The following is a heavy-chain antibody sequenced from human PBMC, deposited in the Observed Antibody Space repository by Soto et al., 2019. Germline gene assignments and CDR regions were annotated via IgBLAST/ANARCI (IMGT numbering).Heavy chain of an antibody. J-gene: IGHJ4*02. CDR1: GGSVRTGSYH. V-gene: IGHV4-61*01. CDR2: IPNNGSP. CDR3: ARIGWGGDY. Sequence: PSETLSLTCSVSGGSVRTGSYHWSWIRQPPGKGLEWIGFIPNNGSPDYNPSLKSRVVVSIDRSKNQFSLKVNSVNAADTAVYFCARIGWGGDYWGQGTLVTVSS. D-gene: IGHD7-27*01.